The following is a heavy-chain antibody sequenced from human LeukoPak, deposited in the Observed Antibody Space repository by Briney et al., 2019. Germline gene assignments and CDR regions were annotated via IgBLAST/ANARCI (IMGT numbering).Heavy chain of an antibody. D-gene: IGHD5-18*01. V-gene: IGHV4-34*01. Sequence: PSETLSLTCAVYGGSFSGYYWSWIRQPPGKGLEWIGEINHSGSTNYNPSLKSRVTISVDTSKNQFSLKLSSVTAADTAVYYCARRRIQLWFRYYYYGMDVWGQGTTVTVSS. CDR1: GGSFSGYY. J-gene: IGHJ6*02. CDR3: ARRRIQLWFRYYYYGMDV. CDR2: INHSGST.